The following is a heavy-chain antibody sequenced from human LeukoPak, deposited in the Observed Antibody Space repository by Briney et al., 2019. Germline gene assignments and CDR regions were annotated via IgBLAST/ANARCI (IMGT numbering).Heavy chain of an antibody. Sequence: GGSLRLSCVASGFTLSNYDMTWVRQTPGKGLEYVSSIGSGGSTFYAGSVKGRFSISRDISQNTVFLQMNSLRVEDTALYFCAKKLPGASYYFDFWGQGTLVTVSS. CDR3: AKKLPGASYYFDF. CDR1: GFTLSNYD. CDR2: IGSGGST. D-gene: IGHD7-27*01. J-gene: IGHJ4*02. V-gene: IGHV3-23*01.